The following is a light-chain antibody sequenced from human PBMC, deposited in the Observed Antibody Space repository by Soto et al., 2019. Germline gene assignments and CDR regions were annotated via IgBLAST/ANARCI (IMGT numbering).Light chain of an antibody. J-gene: IGKJ1*01. CDR3: QQSYSSPPT. CDR2: MAS. V-gene: IGKV1-6*02. CDR1: QGNRND. Sequence: AIQMTQSPSSVCPCLGDSVTITCRQSQGNRNDLGWYQQKPGKAPNLLIYMASSIDSGVPSRFSGSGSGTEFTLTITSLQPEDFATYYCQQSYSSPPTFGQGTKVDIK.